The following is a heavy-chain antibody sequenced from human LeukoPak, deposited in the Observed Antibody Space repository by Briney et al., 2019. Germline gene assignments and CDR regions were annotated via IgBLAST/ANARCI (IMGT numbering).Heavy chain of an antibody. V-gene: IGHV4-30-4*08. Sequence: PSQTLSLTCTVSRGSISIVDYYWIWLRQPPGKGLEWIGYIYYSGSTYYNPSLKSRITISVDTSKNQFSRKLSSVTGANAGVYYCARDIYYVYYMDVWGKGTTVTVSS. J-gene: IGHJ6*03. CDR3: ARDIYYVYYMDV. CDR2: IYYSGST. CDR1: RGSISIVDYY.